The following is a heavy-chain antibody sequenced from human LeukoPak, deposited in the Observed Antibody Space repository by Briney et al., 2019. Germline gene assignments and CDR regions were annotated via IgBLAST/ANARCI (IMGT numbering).Heavy chain of an antibody. D-gene: IGHD3-22*01. CDR2: INPNSGGT. CDR1: GYTFTGYY. V-gene: IGHV1-2*02. CDR3: AYSSGPVERFDP. Sequence: GASVKVSCKASGYTFTGYYMHWVRQAPGQGLEWMGWINPNSGGTNYAQKFQGRVTMTRDTSISTAYMELSRLRSDDAAVYYCAYSSGPVERFDPWGQGTLVTVSS. J-gene: IGHJ5*02.